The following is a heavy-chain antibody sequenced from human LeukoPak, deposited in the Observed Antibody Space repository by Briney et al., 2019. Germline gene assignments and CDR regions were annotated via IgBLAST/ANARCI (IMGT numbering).Heavy chain of an antibody. V-gene: IGHV3-30*02. Sequence: GGSLRLSCAASGFTFSSYGMHWVRQAPGKGLEWVAFIRYDGSNKYYADSVKGRFTISRDNSKNTLYLQMNSLRAEDTAVYYCASTRVFGVVLKPYYYMDVWGKGTTVTVSS. D-gene: IGHD3-3*01. J-gene: IGHJ6*03. CDR2: IRYDGSNK. CDR3: ASTRVFGVVLKPYYYMDV. CDR1: GFTFSSYG.